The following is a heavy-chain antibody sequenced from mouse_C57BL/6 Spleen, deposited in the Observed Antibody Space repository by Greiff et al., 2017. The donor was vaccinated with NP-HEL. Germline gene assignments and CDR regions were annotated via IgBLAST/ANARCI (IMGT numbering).Heavy chain of an antibody. V-gene: IGHV1-52*01. CDR2: IDPSDSET. CDR1: GYTFTSYW. CDR3: ANDVRYAMDY. Sequence: QVQLQQPGAELVRPGSSVKLSCKASGYTFTSYWMHWVKQRPIQGLEWIGNIDPSDSETHYNQKFKDKATLTVDKSSSTAYMQLSSLTSEDSAVYYCANDVRYAMDYWGQGTSVTVSS. J-gene: IGHJ4*01. D-gene: IGHD2-12*01.